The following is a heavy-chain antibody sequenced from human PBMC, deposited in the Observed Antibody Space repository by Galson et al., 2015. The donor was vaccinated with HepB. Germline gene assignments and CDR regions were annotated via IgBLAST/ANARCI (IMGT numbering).Heavy chain of an antibody. CDR3: ARREYYYDRYFDY. CDR2: ISSSSSTI. CDR1: GFTFSIYS. J-gene: IGHJ4*02. D-gene: IGHD3-22*01. Sequence: SLRLSCAASGFTFSIYSMSWVRQAPGKGLDWVSYISSSSSTIYYADSVNGRFTISRDNAKNSLYLQMNSLRDEDTAVYYCARREYYYDRYFDYWGQGTLVTVSS. V-gene: IGHV3-48*02.